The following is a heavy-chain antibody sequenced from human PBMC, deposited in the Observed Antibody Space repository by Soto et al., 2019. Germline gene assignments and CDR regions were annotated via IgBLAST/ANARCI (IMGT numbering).Heavy chain of an antibody. CDR3: AGTYAYCSGGSCVPFDY. CDR1: GFTFSSYA. V-gene: IGHV3-23*01. J-gene: IGHJ4*02. Sequence: EVQLLESGGGLVQPGGSLRLSCAASGFTFSSYAMSWVRQAPGKGLEWVSAISGSGGSTYYADSVKGRFTISRDNSKNTLYLQMNSLRAEDTAVYYCAGTYAYCSGGSCVPFDYWGQGTVVTVSS. CDR2: ISGSGGST. D-gene: IGHD2-15*01.